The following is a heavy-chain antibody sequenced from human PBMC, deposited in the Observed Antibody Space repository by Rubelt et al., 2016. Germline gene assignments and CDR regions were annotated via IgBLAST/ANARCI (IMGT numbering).Heavy chain of an antibody. J-gene: IGHJ4*02. D-gene: IGHD1-26*01. Sequence: VQVLESGGGLVRPGGPLRLSCAASGFSFISYAMSWVRQAPGKGLEWVCGIYNGGSTYYADSVEGRFTISRDKSKNTLDLQMNSLRADDTAVYYCARDGGGYLRYFDYWGLGTLVTVSS. V-gene: IGHV3-66*01. CDR1: GFSFISYA. CDR3: ARDGGGYLRYFDY. CDR2: IYNGGST.